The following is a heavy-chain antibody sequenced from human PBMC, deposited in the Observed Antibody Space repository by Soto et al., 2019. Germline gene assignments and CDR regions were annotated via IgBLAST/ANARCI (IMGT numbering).Heavy chain of an antibody. CDR3: ARFIDSDDPRGHKMLCAS. Sequence: PSETLSLTCSASGDSIKNYWLSWIRQPPGKGLEWLGYFYYRGDTNYNPSLKNRLTISGDMSKNHLFLRLTSVTAADTATYYCARFIDSDDPRGHKMLCASWGKGTRVTVSS. V-gene: IGHV4-59*01. CDR1: GDSIKNYW. CDR2: FYYRGDT. J-gene: IGHJ5*02. D-gene: IGHD3-16*02.